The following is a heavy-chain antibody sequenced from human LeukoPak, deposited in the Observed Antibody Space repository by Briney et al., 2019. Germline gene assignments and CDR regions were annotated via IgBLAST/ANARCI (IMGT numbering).Heavy chain of an antibody. CDR2: IGTAGDT. V-gene: IGHV3-13*01. Sequence: GGSLRLSCAASGFTFSSYDMHWVRQATGKGLEWVSAIGTAGDTCYPGSVKGRFTISRENAKNSLYLQMNSLRAGDTAVYYCARGSAGKTLGYWGQGTLVTVSS. CDR1: GFTFSSYD. CDR3: ARGSAGKTLGY. D-gene: IGHD6-13*01. J-gene: IGHJ4*02.